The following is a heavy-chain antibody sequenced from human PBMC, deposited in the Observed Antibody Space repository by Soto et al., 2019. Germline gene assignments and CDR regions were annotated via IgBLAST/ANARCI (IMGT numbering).Heavy chain of an antibody. D-gene: IGHD6-25*01. CDR2: IDSDGSTT. CDR3: TGEVSAVFDY. CDR1: VSPFSNYT. J-gene: IGHJ4*02. Sequence: PGGSLRLSCTASVSPFSNYTVHWVRQTPGKGLVWVSRIDSDGSTTTYPASEKRRFIIFRNNTNNTLHLQMTSLTAEDTAVYYCTGEVSAVFDYWGQGILVAVS. V-gene: IGHV3-74*01.